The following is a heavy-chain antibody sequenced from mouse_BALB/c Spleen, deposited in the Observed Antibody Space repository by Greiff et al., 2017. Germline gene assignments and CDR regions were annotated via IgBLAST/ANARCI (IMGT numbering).Heavy chain of an antibody. D-gene: IGHD2-14*01. Sequence: EVQVVESGGGLVQPGGSRKLSCAASGFTFSSFGMHWVRQAPEKGLEWVAYISSGSSTIYYADTVKGRFTISRDNPKNTLFLQMTSLRSEDTAMYYCARGYYRYDGDWFAYWGQGTLVTVSA. CDR1: GFTFSSFG. V-gene: IGHV5-17*02. J-gene: IGHJ3*01. CDR2: ISSGSSTI. CDR3: ARGYYRYDGDWFAY.